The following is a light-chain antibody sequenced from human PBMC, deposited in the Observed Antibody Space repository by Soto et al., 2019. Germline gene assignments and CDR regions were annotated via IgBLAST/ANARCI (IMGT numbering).Light chain of an antibody. CDR3: HQYGGSPTWT. V-gene: IGKV3-20*01. CDR1: QSVSSSY. CDR2: GTS. J-gene: IGKJ1*01. Sequence: EIVLTQSPGTLSLSPGERATLSCRASQSVSSSYLAWYQQKPGQAPRLLIYGTSSRATGIPDRFSGSGSGTDFSLTISRLEPDDFAVYYCHQYGGSPTWTFGQGTKVEIQ.